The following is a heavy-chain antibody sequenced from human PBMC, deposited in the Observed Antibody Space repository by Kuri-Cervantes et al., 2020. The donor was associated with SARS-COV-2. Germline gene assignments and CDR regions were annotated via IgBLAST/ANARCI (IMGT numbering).Heavy chain of an antibody. Sequence: GSLRLSCTVSGGSISNYYWSWIRQPPGQGLEWIGYIYYSGSTNYNPSLKSRVTISVDTSKNQFSLKLSSVTAADTAVYYCAREVSINYYGSGSYYNNWFDPWGQGTLVTVSS. J-gene: IGHJ5*02. CDR1: GGSISNYY. D-gene: IGHD3-10*01. CDR3: AREVSINYYGSGSYYNNWFDP. V-gene: IGHV4-59*01. CDR2: IYYSGST.